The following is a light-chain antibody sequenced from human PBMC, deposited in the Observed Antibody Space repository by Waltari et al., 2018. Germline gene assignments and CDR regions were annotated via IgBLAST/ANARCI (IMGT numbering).Light chain of an antibody. J-gene: IGKJ1*01. CDR3: QEYATYWT. V-gene: IGKV1-5*03. Sequence: DTQMTQSPSTLSASVGDRVTITCRASQNINTWLAWYQQTPGSAPKLLIYKASSLESGVPSRFSGSGSGTEFTLTISSLQPDDFATYYCQEYATYWTFGQGTKVEMK. CDR1: QNINTW. CDR2: KAS.